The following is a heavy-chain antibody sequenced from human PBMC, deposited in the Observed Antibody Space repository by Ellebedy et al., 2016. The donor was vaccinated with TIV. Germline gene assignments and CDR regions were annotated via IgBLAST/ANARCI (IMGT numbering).Heavy chain of an antibody. CDR3: ARRKGDGAYVYYFDY. V-gene: IGHV3-7*03. CDR2: IKPDGSDK. CDR1: EFTLGDWW. D-gene: IGHD4-17*01. J-gene: IGHJ4*02. Sequence: GGSLRLXCVASEFTLGDWWMSWVRQAPGKGLEWVAKIKPDGSDKYYVDSVKGRFTVSRDNSKSTLFLQMNSLRAEDTAVYYCARRKGDGAYVYYFDYWGQGTLVTVSS.